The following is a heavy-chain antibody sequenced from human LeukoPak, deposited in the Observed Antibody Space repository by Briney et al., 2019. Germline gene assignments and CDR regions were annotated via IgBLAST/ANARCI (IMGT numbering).Heavy chain of an antibody. CDR2: INHSGST. J-gene: IGHJ4*02. CDR3: ARGGYSGRYS. CDR1: GGSFSGYY. Sequence: PSETLSLTCAVYGGSFSGYYWNWIRQPPGKGLEWIGEINHSGSTNYNPSLKSRVTISVDTSNNQFSLKLTSVTAADTAVYYCARGGYSGRYSWGQGTLVTVSS. D-gene: IGHD5-12*01. V-gene: IGHV4-34*01.